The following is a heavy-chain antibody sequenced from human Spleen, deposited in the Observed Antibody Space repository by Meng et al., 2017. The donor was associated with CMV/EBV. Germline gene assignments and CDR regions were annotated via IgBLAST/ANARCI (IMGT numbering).Heavy chain of an antibody. CDR3: ATGTTGFISY. J-gene: IGHJ4*02. D-gene: IGHD4-17*01. V-gene: IGHV4-34*01. Sequence: QLQLQLWSAALLTPSETLSPTCAVCGVSFRCCYLSQIRQHPGKGLEWIGEINHSVSTNYTPSLKSRVTISVDTSKNLFSLKLSSVTAADSSVYYCATGTTGFISYWGQGTLVTVSS. CDR2: INHSVST. CDR1: GVSFRCCY.